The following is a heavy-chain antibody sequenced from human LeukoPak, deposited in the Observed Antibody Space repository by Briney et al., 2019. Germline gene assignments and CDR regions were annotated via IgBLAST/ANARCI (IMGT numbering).Heavy chain of an antibody. V-gene: IGHV4-38-2*01. Sequence: KPSETLSLTCAVSGYSISSGYYWGWIRQPPGKGLEWIGGIYHSGSTYYNPSLKSRVTISVDTSKNQFSLKLSSVTAADTAVYYCARHTIAPYTGIAVLGDFDYWGQGTLVTVSS. CDR1: GYSISSGYY. CDR2: IYHSGST. J-gene: IGHJ4*02. D-gene: IGHD6-19*01. CDR3: ARHTIAPYTGIAVLGDFDY.